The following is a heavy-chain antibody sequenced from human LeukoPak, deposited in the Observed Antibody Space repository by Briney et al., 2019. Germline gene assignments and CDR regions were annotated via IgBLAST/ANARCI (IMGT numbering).Heavy chain of an antibody. CDR2: ISGSGGTT. D-gene: IGHD2-2*01. J-gene: IGHJ4*02. V-gene: IGHV3-23*01. CDR3: AKGRPDSSTHKFDY. CDR1: GFTFSSYS. Sequence: QAGGSLRLSCAASGFTFSSYSMNWVRQAPGKGLEWVSGISGSGGTTYYADSVKGRFTISRDNSKNTLYLQMNSLRAEDTAVYYCAKGRPDSSTHKFDYWGQGTLVTVSS.